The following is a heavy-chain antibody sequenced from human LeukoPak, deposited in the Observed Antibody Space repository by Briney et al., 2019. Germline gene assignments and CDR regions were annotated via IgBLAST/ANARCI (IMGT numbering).Heavy chain of an antibody. CDR2: IIPIFGTA. Sequence: SVKVSCKASGGTFSSYAISWVRQAPGQGLERMGGIIPIFGTANYAQKFQGRVTITADKSTSTAYMELSSLRSEDTAVYYCARSREQEWILWFGREDWFDPWGQGTLVTVST. J-gene: IGHJ5*02. CDR3: ARSREQEWILWFGREDWFDP. V-gene: IGHV1-69*06. CDR1: GGTFSSYA. D-gene: IGHD3-10*01.